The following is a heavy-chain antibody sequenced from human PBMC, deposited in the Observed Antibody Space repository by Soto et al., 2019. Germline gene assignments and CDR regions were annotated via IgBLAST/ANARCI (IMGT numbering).Heavy chain of an antibody. CDR2: IKSDETTT. CDR1: GFTFTNYW. CDR3: ARGLYLAYGQDY. V-gene: IGHV3-74*01. D-gene: IGHD4-17*01. J-gene: IGHJ4*02. Sequence: EVQLVESGGGLVEPGGSLRLSCAASGFTFTNYWMHWVRQVPGKGPVWVSRIKSDETTTDYADSVKGRFTISRDNAKNTVYLLMSSLRAEDTAMYYCARGLYLAYGQDYWGQGILVTVSP.